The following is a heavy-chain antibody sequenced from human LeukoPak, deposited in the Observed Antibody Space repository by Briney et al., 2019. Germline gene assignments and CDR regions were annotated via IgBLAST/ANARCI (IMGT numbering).Heavy chain of an antibody. CDR1: GYTFTSYG. CDR2: ISAYNGNT. Sequence: ASVKVSCKASGYTFTSYGISWVRQAPGQGLEWMGWISAYNGNTNYAQKLQGRVTMTTDTSTSAAYMELRSLRSDDTAVYYCARDRTFLQYSSYVNWFDPWGQGTLVTVSS. V-gene: IGHV1-18*01. CDR3: ARDRTFLQYSSYVNWFDP. J-gene: IGHJ5*02. D-gene: IGHD6-6*01.